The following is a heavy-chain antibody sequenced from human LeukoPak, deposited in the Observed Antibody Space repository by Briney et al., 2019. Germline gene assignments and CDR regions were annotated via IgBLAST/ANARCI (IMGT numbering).Heavy chain of an antibody. Sequence: SETLSLTCGFYGGSFSGYYWTWIRQPPGKGLEWIGYIYYSGSTNYNPSLKSRVTISVDTSKNQFSLKLSSVTAADTAVYYCARESPGRGLAVAAPPYFDYWGQGTLVTVSS. D-gene: IGHD6-19*01. CDR3: ARESPGRGLAVAAPPYFDY. J-gene: IGHJ4*02. CDR1: GGSFSGYY. V-gene: IGHV4-59*01. CDR2: IYYSGST.